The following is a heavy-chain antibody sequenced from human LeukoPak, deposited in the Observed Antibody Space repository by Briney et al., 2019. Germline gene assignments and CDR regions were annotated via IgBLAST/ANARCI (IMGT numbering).Heavy chain of an antibody. Sequence: GGSLRLSCAASGFPFSSYWMHWVRQAPGKGLVWVSRINIDGSNTNYADSVKGRFTISRDNAKNTLYLQMDSLRAEDTAVYYCARSLGGAYDYWGQGTLFTAS. J-gene: IGHJ4*02. D-gene: IGHD1-26*01. CDR2: INIDGSNT. V-gene: IGHV3-74*01. CDR1: GFPFSSYW. CDR3: ARSLGGAYDY.